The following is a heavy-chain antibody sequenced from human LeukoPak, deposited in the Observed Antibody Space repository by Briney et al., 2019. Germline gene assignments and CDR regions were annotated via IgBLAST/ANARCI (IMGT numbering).Heavy chain of an antibody. CDR3: ARTAVAGSYYYYMDV. D-gene: IGHD6-19*01. Sequence: PSETLSLTXAVSGYSISSGYYWGWIRQPPGKGLVWIGSIYHSGSTYYNPSLKSRVTISVDTSKNQFSLKLNSVTAADTAVYYCARTAVAGSYYYYMDVWGKGTTVTVSS. V-gene: IGHV4-38-2*01. J-gene: IGHJ6*03. CDR2: IYHSGST. CDR1: GYSISSGYY.